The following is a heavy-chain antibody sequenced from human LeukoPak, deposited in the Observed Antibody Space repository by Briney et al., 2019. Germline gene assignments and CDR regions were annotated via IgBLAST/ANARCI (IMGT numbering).Heavy chain of an antibody. J-gene: IGHJ4*02. CDR1: GFTFSSYA. V-gene: IGHV3-23*01. CDR3: ANDSYIAAAGYLDY. CDR2: ISGSGGST. Sequence: QPRGSLRLSCAASGFTFSSYAMSWVGQAPGKGLEWVAAISGSGGSTYYADSVKGRFTISRYNSKNTLYLQMNSLRAEDTAVYYCANDSYIAAAGYLDYWGQGTRVTVSS. D-gene: IGHD6-13*01.